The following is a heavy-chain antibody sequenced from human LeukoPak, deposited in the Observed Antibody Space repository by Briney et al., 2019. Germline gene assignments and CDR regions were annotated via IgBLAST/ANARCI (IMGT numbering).Heavy chain of an antibody. Sequence: GGSLRLSCAASGFTFDDYALHWIRQAPGKGLEWVAGISWNSGSIGYADSVKGRFTISRDNAQNSLYLQMNSLRAEDTALYYCAKVTDYYDSSGEDYWGQGTLVTVSS. J-gene: IGHJ4*02. D-gene: IGHD3-22*01. CDR3: AKVTDYYDSSGEDY. CDR2: ISWNSGSI. V-gene: IGHV3-9*01. CDR1: GFTFDDYA.